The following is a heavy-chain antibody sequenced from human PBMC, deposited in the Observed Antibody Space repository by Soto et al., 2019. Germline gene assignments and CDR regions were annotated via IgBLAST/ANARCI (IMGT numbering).Heavy chain of an antibody. D-gene: IGHD4-4*01. CDR2: IYHSGST. V-gene: IGHV4-59*13. CDR1: GGSISSYY. Sequence: QVQLQESGPGLVKPSETLSLTCTVSGGSISSYYWSWIRQPPGKGLEWIGYIYHSGSTNYNPSLKSRVTISVDTSKNQFSLKLSSVTAADTAVYYCAREGVTPNYYYGMDVWGQGTTVTVSS. CDR3: AREGVTPNYYYGMDV. J-gene: IGHJ6*02.